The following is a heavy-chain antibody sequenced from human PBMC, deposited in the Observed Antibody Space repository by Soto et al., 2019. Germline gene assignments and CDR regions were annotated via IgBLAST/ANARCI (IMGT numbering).Heavy chain of an antibody. D-gene: IGHD3-3*01. Sequence: GGSLRLSCTASGFTFGDYAMSWFRQAPGKGLEWVGFIRSKAYGGTTEYAASVKGRFTISRDDSKSIAYLQMNSLKTEDTAVYYCTRVTPDSFDFWSGYYTCYFDYWGQGTLVTVS. CDR3: TRVTPDSFDFWSGYYTCYFDY. CDR1: GFTFGDYA. J-gene: IGHJ4*02. V-gene: IGHV3-49*03. CDR2: IRSKAYGGTT.